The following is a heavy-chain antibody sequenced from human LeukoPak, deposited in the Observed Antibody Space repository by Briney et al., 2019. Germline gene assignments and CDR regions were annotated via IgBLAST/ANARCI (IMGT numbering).Heavy chain of an antibody. V-gene: IGHV4-31*03. CDR1: GGSISGGGYY. CDR3: ARDNVVTAPPYAFDI. J-gene: IGHJ3*02. CDR2: IYYSGST. Sequence: SETLSLTCTVSGGSISGGGYYWSWIRQHPGKGLEWIGYIYYSGSTYYNPSLKSRVTISVDTSKNQFSLKLSSVTAADTAVYYCARDNVVTAPPYAFDIWGQGTMVTVSS. D-gene: IGHD2-21*02.